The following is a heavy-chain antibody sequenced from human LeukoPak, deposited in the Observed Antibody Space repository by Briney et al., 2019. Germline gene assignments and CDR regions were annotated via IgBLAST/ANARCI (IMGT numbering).Heavy chain of an antibody. Sequence: PSETLSLTCTVSGGSISSGSYYWSWIRQPAGKGLEWIGRIYTSGSTNYNPSPKSRVTISVDTSKNQFSLKVSSVTAADTAVYYCVRERWYYDDSSGYYDYWGQGTLVTVSS. V-gene: IGHV4-61*02. CDR1: GGSISSGSYY. CDR2: IYTSGST. D-gene: IGHD3-22*01. CDR3: VRERWYYDDSSGYYDY. J-gene: IGHJ4*02.